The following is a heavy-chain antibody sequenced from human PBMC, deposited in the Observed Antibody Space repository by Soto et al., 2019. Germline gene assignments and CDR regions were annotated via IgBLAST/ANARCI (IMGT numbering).Heavy chain of an antibody. V-gene: IGHV1-69*12. J-gene: IGHJ4*02. CDR3: ASETAVVITKAWSR. Sequence: QVQLVQSGAEVKKPGSSVKVSCKASGGTFSSYVISWLRQAPGQGLEWMGGIIPMFGSATYAQKFQGRVTITADESTSTAYMELSSHRSEDTAVYYCASETAVVITKAWSRWGQGTLVTVSP. CDR1: GGTFSSYV. CDR2: IIPMFGSA. D-gene: IGHD3-22*01.